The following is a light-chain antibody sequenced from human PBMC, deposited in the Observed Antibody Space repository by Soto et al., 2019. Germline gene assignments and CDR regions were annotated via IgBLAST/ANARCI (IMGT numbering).Light chain of an antibody. CDR1: SSNIGAGYD. J-gene: IGLJ2*01. V-gene: IGLV1-40*01. Sequence: QSVLTQPPSVSGAPGQRVTISCTGSSSNIGAGYDVHWYQQLPGRAPKLLIYGNTNRPSGVPDRFSGSKSGTSASPAITGLQAEDEADYYCLSFDSSLSVVFGGGTKLTVL. CDR3: LSFDSSLSVV. CDR2: GNT.